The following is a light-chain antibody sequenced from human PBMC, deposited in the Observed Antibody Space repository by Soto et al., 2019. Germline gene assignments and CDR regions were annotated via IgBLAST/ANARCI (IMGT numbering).Light chain of an antibody. Sequence: DIQMTQSPSTLSASVGDIATIACRASQSINSWLARYQQKPWKAPKLLIYDASSLESGVPSRFSDSGSGTEFTITISRLQPGDFATYYCQQYSSYPWTFDQGTKVEIK. J-gene: IGKJ1*01. CDR2: DAS. CDR1: QSINSW. V-gene: IGKV1-5*01. CDR3: QQYSSYPWT.